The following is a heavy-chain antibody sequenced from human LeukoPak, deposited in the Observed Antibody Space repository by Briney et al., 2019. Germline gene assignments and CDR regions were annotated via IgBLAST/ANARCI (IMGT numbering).Heavy chain of an antibody. CDR1: GYSISSGYY. D-gene: IGHD4-11*01. CDR3: ARDDYSNYGHY. J-gene: IGHJ4*02. V-gene: IGHV4-38-2*02. Sequence: SETLSVTCAVSGYSISSGYYWAWIRQPPGKGLEWIGSIYHSGTYYNPSLNSRVTISIDTSKNQFSLRLSSVTAADTAVYYCARDDYSNYGHYWGQGKLVTVSS. CDR2: IYHSGT.